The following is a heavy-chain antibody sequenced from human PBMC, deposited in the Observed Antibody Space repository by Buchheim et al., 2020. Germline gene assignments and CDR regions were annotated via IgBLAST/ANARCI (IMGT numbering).Heavy chain of an antibody. V-gene: IGHV4-31*03. J-gene: IGHJ5*01. D-gene: IGHD2-15*01. Sequence: QVHLQESGPGLVKPSQTLSLTCTVSGGSINSGGYYWSWIRQPPGKGLEWIGNIYHSGNSYYNSSLKSRLSLSVDTGKQQFSLRLTSLTAADTAVYYCAGRLLGNRLDSWGQGIL. CDR1: GGSINSGGYY. CDR2: IYHSGNS. CDR3: AGRLLGNRLDS.